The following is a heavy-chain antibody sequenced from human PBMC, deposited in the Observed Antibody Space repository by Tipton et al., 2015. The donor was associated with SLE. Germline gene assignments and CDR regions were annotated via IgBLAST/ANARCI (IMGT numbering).Heavy chain of an antibody. CDR1: GDSITSSSYY. CDR3: ARHFPRHYDSRTYSVAFDI. D-gene: IGHD3-22*01. CDR2: SGST. J-gene: IGHJ3*02. Sequence: TLSLTCTVSGDSITSSSYYWVWIRRPPGKGLEGIGRSGSTYYNTSLKSRVSTTVDTSKNHFSLKLTTVTAADTAVYYCARHFPRHYDSRTYSVAFDIWGQGTMVTVSS. V-gene: IGHV4-39*01.